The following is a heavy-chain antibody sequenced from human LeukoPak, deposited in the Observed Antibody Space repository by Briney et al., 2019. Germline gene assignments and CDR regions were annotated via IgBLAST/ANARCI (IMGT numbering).Heavy chain of an antibody. V-gene: IGHV3-23*01. Sequence: PGGSLRLSCAVSGFTFSTYAMTWVRQAPGKGLVWVSGISGSGDTTNYADSVKGRFTISRDNSKNTLYLQMNSLRVEDTAVYFCANGSGGGYSGLVYWGQGTLAIVSS. D-gene: IGHD3-22*01. CDR2: ISGSGDTT. J-gene: IGHJ4*02. CDR1: GFTFSTYA. CDR3: ANGSGGGYSGLVY.